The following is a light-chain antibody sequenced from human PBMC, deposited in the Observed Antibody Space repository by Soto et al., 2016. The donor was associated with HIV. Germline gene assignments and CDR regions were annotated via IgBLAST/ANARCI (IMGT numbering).Light chain of an antibody. CDR3: HVWDNNTPV. J-gene: IGLJ3*02. V-gene: IGLV3-21*03. CDR1: NIGSKS. Sequence: SYELTQPPSVSVAPGKTARITCGGNNIGSKSVHWYQQKPGQAPVLVVYDDRDRPSGIPERFSGSNSGNTATLTISRVEAGDEADYYCHVWDNNTPVFGGGTKLTVL. CDR2: DDR.